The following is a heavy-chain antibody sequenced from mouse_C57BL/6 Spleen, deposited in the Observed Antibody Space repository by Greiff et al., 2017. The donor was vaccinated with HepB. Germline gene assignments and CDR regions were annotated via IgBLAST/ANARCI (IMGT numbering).Heavy chain of an antibody. CDR3: ARRSYYVGYYYAMDY. D-gene: IGHD1-1*01. Sequence: VQLKESGPELVKPGASVKISCKASGYSFTGYYMNWVKQSPEKSLEWIGEINPSTGGTTYNQKFKAKATLTVDKSSSTAYMQLKSLTSEDSAVYYCARRSYYVGYYYAMDYWGQGTSVTVSS. CDR1: GYSFTGYY. V-gene: IGHV1-42*01. J-gene: IGHJ4*01. CDR2: INPSTGGT.